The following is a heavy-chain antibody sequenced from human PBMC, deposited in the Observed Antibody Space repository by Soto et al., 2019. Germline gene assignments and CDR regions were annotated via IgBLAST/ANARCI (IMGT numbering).Heavy chain of an antibody. CDR1: GFILSGYD. J-gene: IGHJ6*02. D-gene: IGHD2-2*01. CDR3: ARAGYDTSGYYFYAMDG. CDR2: IGTAGDP. Sequence: GGSLSLSCVASGFILSGYDMHWVRQATGEGLEWVSAIGTAGDPYYSGSVKGRFTISRGNAENSVYLQMNSLRAGDTAVYYCARAGYDTSGYYFYAMDGCGPGATVTV. V-gene: IGHV3-13*05.